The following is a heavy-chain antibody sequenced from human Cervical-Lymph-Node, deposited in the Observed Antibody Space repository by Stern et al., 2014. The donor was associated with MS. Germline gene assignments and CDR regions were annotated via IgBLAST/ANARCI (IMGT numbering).Heavy chain of an antibody. D-gene: IGHD4-11*01. CDR2: MNQDGSER. V-gene: IGHV3-7*01. CDR1: GFTFSNYW. CDR3: ARANHYSRDY. Sequence: QLVQSGGGLVQPGGSLRLSCAASGFTFSNYWMSWVRQAPGKGLEWVATMNQDGSERYYVDSVKGRFTISRDNAKNSMYLQINSLRAEDTAVYYCARANHYSRDYWGQGALVTVSS. J-gene: IGHJ4*02.